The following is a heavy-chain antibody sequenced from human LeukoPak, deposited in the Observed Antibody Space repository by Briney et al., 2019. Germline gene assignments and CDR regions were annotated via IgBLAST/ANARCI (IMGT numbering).Heavy chain of an antibody. CDR3: ARGRGVYYYYGMDV. CDR2: IYTSGST. V-gene: IGHV4-61*02. D-gene: IGHD3-10*01. CDR1: GGSISSGSYY. J-gene: IGHJ6*02. Sequence: SETLSLTCTVSGGSISSGSYYWSWIRQPAGKGLEWIGRIYTSGSTNYNPSLKSRVTISVDTSKNQFSLKLSSVTAADTAVYYCARGRGVYYYYGMDVWGQGTTVTVSS.